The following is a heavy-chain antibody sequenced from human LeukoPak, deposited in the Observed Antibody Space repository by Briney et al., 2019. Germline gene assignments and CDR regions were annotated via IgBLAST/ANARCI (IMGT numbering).Heavy chain of an antibody. CDR1: GYTFIVYY. J-gene: IGHJ4*02. CDR2: INPYSGEK. D-gene: IGHD6-19*01. Sequence: ASVSVSFKGSGYTFIVYYMHWVGQAPGQGGEGVGWINPYSGEKHYEQTFQGRVTVTRDTSISTAYMEFSRLKSDDTAVYYCAREGRQGTGGWYYFDYWGQGTLVTVSS. CDR3: AREGRQGTGGWYYFDY. V-gene: IGHV1-2*02.